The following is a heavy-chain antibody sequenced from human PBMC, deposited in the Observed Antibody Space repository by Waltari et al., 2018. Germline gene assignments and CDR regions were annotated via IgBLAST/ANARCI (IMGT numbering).Heavy chain of an antibody. CDR2: IYTSGST. Sequence: QVQLQESGPGLVKPSQTLSLTCTVSGGSISSHYWSWIRQPAGQGREWIGRIYTSGSTNYNPSLKSRVTMSVDTSKNQFSLKLSSVTAADTAVYYCARDMYSRSPTHYYYYYGMDVWGQGTTVTVSS. J-gene: IGHJ6*02. CDR1: GGSISSHY. V-gene: IGHV4-4*07. CDR3: ARDMYSRSPTHYYYYYGMDV. D-gene: IGHD6-13*01.